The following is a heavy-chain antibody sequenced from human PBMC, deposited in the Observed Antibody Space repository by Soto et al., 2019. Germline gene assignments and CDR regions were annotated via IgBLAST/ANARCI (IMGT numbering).Heavy chain of an antibody. Sequence: EVQLVGSGGGLVQPGGSLRLSCAASGFVFSSHWIHWVRQAPGQGPVGVSRISTDGSFTSYADFVKGRFTISRDNAKNTLYLQMNSLRAEDTAVYYCARPRSMSSSGFDIWGQGTMVTVSS. CDR2: ISTDGSFT. CDR3: ARPRSMSSSGFDI. D-gene: IGHD6-6*01. V-gene: IGHV3-74*01. J-gene: IGHJ3*02. CDR1: GFVFSSHW.